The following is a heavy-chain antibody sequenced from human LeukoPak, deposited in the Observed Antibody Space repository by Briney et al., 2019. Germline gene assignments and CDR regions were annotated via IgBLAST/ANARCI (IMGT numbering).Heavy chain of an antibody. D-gene: IGHD3-22*01. V-gene: IGHV3-23*01. CDR2: ISGSGSST. Sequence: GGSLRHSCAASGFTFSSYAMNWVRQAPGKGLEWVSAISGSGSSTYYADSVKGRFTISRDNSKNTLYLQMNSLRAEDTAVYYCAATRYYYDSSGYSNFDYWGQGTLVTVSS. CDR3: AATRYYYDSSGYSNFDY. CDR1: GFTFSSYA. J-gene: IGHJ4*01.